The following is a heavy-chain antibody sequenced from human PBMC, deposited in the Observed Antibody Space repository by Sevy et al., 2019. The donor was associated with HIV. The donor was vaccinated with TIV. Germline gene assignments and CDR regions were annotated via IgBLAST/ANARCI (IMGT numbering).Heavy chain of an antibody. V-gene: IGHV3-33*01. CDR2: IWYDGSNK. Sequence: GESLKISCAASGFTFSSYGMHWVRQAPGKGLEWVAIIWYDGSNKYYTDSVKGRFTISRDNSKNTLYLQMNSLRAEDTALYYCARDRDCSGDSCYRDWFDPWGQGTLVTVS. CDR1: GFTFSSYG. J-gene: IGHJ5*02. D-gene: IGHD2-15*01. CDR3: ARDRDCSGDSCYRDWFDP.